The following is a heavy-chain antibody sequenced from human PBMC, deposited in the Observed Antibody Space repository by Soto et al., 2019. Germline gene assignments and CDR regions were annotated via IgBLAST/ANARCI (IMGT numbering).Heavy chain of an antibody. CDR3: ARLTAEVYSSSWYFDY. D-gene: IGHD6-13*01. Sequence: SETLSLTCAVYGGSFSGYYWSWIRQPPGKGLEWIGYIYHSGSTNYNPSLKSRVTISVDTSKNQFSLKLSSVTAADTAVYYCARLTAEVYSSSWYFDYWGQGTLVTV. CDR2: IYHSGST. J-gene: IGHJ4*02. V-gene: IGHV4-59*08. CDR1: GGSFSGYY.